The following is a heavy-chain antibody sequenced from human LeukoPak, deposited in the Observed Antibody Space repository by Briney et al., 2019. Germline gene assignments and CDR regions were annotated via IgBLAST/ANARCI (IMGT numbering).Heavy chain of an antibody. CDR2: ITCRDHSK. D-gene: IGHD3-22*01. J-gene: IGHJ4*02. CDR3: AKGPQLGSGYPPDY. Sequence: AITCRDHSKYYAYSVRGGFTISREYSKNTVHVKMNSLRVEDTAIYSCAKGPQLGSGYPPDYWGQGTLVTVSS. V-gene: IGHV3-23*01.